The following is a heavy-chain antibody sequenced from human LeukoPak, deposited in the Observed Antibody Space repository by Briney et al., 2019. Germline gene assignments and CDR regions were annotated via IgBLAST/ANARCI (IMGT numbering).Heavy chain of an antibody. Sequence: PGGSLRLSCAASGFTFSSYSMNWVRQAPGKGLEWVSYISSTSSTIYYADSVKGRFTISRDNAKNSLYLQMNSLRAEDTAVYYCARAPATVVTPSCLGYWGQGTLVIVSS. V-gene: IGHV3-48*01. J-gene: IGHJ4*02. D-gene: IGHD4-23*01. CDR1: GFTFSSYS. CDR2: ISSTSSTI. CDR3: ARAPATVVTPSCLGY.